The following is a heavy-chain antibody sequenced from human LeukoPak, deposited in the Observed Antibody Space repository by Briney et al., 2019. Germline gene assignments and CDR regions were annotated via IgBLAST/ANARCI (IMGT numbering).Heavy chain of an antibody. CDR2: IYHSGST. CDR1: GYSISSGYY. V-gene: IGHV4-38-2*02. J-gene: IGHJ4*02. CDR3: AREDARSRAHERDIAVAGIPFDY. D-gene: IGHD6-19*01. Sequence: PSETLSLTCTVSGYSISSGYYWGWIRQPPGKGLEWIGSIYHSGSTYYNPSLKSRVTISVDTSKNQFSLKLSSVTAADTAVYYCAREDARSRAHERDIAVAGIPFDYWGQGTLVTVSS.